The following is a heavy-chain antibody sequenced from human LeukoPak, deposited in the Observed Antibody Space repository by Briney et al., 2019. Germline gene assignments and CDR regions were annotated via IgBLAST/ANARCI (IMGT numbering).Heavy chain of an antibody. V-gene: IGHV5-51*01. D-gene: IGHD6-19*01. CDR3: ARNGVAGRDYYYYDMDV. CDR2: IYPGGSDT. J-gene: IGHJ6*03. Sequence: GESLKISCEGSGYSFSNYWIDWVRQMPGKVLEWMGMIYPGGSDTRYSPSFQGQVTFSADKSINTAYLQWSSLKASDTAMYYCARNGVAGRDYYYYDMDVWGKGTKVTVSS. CDR1: GYSFSNYW.